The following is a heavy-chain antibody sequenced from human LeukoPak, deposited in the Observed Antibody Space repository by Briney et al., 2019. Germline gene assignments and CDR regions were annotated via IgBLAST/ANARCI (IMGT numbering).Heavy chain of an antibody. J-gene: IGHJ6*02. CDR1: GGYISSYY. V-gene: IGHV4-4*07. Sequence: PSETLSLTCTVSGGYISSYYWSWIRQPAGKGLEWIGRIYTSGSTNYNPSLKSRVTMSVDTSKNQFSLKLSSVTAADTAVYYCARDDTAMGFGGYYYYGMDVWGQGTTVTVSS. D-gene: IGHD5-18*01. CDR2: IYTSGST. CDR3: ARDDTAMGFGGYYYYGMDV.